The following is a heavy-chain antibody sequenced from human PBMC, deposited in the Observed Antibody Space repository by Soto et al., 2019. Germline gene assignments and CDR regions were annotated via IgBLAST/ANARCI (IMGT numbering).Heavy chain of an antibody. J-gene: IGHJ4*02. CDR3: AREGGGYRFDY. CDR1: GGTIGCWY. Sequence: PSETLSLTYSSSGGTIGCWYWSWIRQPPGKGLEWIGYIYYSGSTNCNPSLKSRVTISVDTSKNQFSLKLSSVTAADTAVYYCAREGGGYRFDYWGQG. V-gene: IGHV4-59*12. CDR2: IYYSGST. D-gene: IGHD1-26*01.